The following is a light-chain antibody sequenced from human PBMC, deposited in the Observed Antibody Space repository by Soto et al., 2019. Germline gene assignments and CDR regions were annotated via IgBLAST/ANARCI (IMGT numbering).Light chain of an antibody. J-gene: IGKJ1*01. CDR2: GAS. Sequence: LLTQSPGTLSLSPGEGDTISCRASQSVSSTSLAWYQQKVGQAPRLLIYGASSRAAGIPDRFSGSGSGADFTLTITRLEPEDSAVYYCQHYGSSRWTFGQGTKVDIK. V-gene: IGKV3-20*01. CDR3: QHYGSSRWT. CDR1: QSVSSTS.